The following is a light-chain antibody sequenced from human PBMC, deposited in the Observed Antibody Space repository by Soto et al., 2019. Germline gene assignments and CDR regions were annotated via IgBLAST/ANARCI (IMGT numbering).Light chain of an antibody. CDR2: LGS. J-gene: IGKJ5*01. V-gene: IGKV2-28*01. CDR3: MQALQTPST. Sequence: IVMTQSPLSLPVTPGEPASISCRSSQSLLHSNGYNYLDWYLQKPGQSPQLLIYLGSNRASEVPDRFSGSGSGTDFTLKISRVEAEDVGVYYCMQALQTPSTFGQGTRLEIK. CDR1: QSLLHSNGYNY.